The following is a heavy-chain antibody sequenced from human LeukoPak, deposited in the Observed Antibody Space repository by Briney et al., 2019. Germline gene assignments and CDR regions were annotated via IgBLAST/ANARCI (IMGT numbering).Heavy chain of an antibody. CDR3: ARDIIPLWFGEYYFDY. CDR2: IKQDGSEK. J-gene: IGHJ4*02. D-gene: IGHD3-10*01. CDR1: GFTFSSYW. Sequence: GGSLRLSCAASGFTFSSYWMSWVRQAPGKGLEWVANIKQDGSEKYYVDSVKGRFTISRDNAKNSLYLQMNSLRAEGTAVYYCARDIIPLWFGEYYFDYWGQGTLVTVSS. V-gene: IGHV3-7*01.